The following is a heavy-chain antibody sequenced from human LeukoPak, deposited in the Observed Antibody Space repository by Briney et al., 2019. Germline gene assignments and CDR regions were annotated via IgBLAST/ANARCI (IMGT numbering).Heavy chain of an antibody. D-gene: IGHD5-18*01. CDR1: GYSFTSYW. J-gene: IGHJ3*02. Sequence: GESLKISCKGSGYSFTSYWIGWVRQMPGKGPEGMGIIYPGDSDTRYSPSFQCQVPISADKSISTAYLQWSSLKASDTAMYYCARSGHSYGYGSGAFDIWGQGTMVTVSS. V-gene: IGHV5-51*01. CDR2: IYPGDSDT. CDR3: ARSGHSYGYGSGAFDI.